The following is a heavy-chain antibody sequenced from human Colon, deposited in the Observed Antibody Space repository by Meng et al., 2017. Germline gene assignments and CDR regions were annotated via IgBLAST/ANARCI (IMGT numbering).Heavy chain of an antibody. CDR3: AHSPQGYFDY. Sequence: HITLKETVPALVTRTQTVTLPYTFSGFSLTTSGVSVAWIRQPPGEALEWLALIYWDDDKRYSPSLKNRLAITKDTSKNQVVLTMTNMDPMDTGTYYCAHSPQGYFDYWGPGTLVTVSS. J-gene: IGHJ4*02. V-gene: IGHV2-5*02. CDR2: IYWDDDK. CDR1: GFSLTTSGVS.